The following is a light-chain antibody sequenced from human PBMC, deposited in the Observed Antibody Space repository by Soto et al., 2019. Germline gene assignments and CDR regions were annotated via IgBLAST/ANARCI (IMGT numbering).Light chain of an antibody. CDR2: KTS. J-gene: IGKJ4*02. V-gene: IGKV2-30*01. Sequence: DGVMTQSPLSLPVTLGQQASISCRSSQSIVYRDGNAYLNWFQQRPGQSPRRLSYKTSRRDSGVPDRFSGSGSGTDFTLQINRVDAEDVGVYYCIRATDRPPTFGGGTRV. CDR3: IRATDRPPT. CDR1: QSIVYRDGNAY.